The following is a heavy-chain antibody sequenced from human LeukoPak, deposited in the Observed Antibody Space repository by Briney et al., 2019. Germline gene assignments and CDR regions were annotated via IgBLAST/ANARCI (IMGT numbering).Heavy chain of an antibody. J-gene: IGHJ3*02. V-gene: IGHV4-38-2*02. CDR3: ARDRASGRAFDI. D-gene: IGHD1-14*01. CDR1: GYSISSGCY. Sequence: SETLSLTCAVSGYSISSGCYWGWIRQPPGKGLEWIGSIYHSGNTYYNPSLKSRVTTSVDTSKNEFSLKVSSVTAADTAVYYCARDRASGRAFDIWGQGTMVTVSS. CDR2: IYHSGNT.